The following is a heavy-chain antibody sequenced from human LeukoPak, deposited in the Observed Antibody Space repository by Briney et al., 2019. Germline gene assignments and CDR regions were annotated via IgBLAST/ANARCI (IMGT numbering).Heavy chain of an antibody. J-gene: IGHJ4*02. CDR3: SLGSGYELGFFDY. V-gene: IGHV4-61*02. D-gene: IGHD5-12*01. CDR1: GGSISSGSYY. Sequence: SETLSLTCTVSGGSISSGSYYWSWIRQPAGKGLEWIGRIYTSGSTNYNPSLKSRVTISVDTSKNQFSLKLSSVTAADTAVYYCSLGSGYELGFFDYWGQGTLVTVSS. CDR2: IYTSGST.